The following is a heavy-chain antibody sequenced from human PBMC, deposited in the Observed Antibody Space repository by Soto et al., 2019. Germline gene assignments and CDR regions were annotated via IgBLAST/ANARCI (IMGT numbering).Heavy chain of an antibody. CDR1: GFTFSSYA. V-gene: IGHV3-23*01. D-gene: IGHD5-18*01. J-gene: IGHJ4*02. Sequence: LRLSCAASGFTFSSYAMSWVRQAPGKGLEWVSTISGSDGRTYSTDSVKGRFTISRDNSRNTAYLQMNSLRVEDTAVYYCAKGVSQYTPLALFDYWGRGTLVTVSS. CDR2: ISGSDGRT. CDR3: AKGVSQYTPLALFDY.